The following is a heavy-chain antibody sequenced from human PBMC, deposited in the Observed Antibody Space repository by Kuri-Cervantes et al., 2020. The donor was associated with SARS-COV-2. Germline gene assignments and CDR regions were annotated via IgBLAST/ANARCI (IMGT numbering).Heavy chain of an antibody. Sequence: GSLRLSCTVSGGSISSSSYYWGWIRQPPGKGLEWIGSIYYSGSTYYNPSLKSRVTISVDTSKNQFSLKLSSVTAADTAVYYCARSSGSYLYYGMDVWGQGTTVTVSS. J-gene: IGHJ6*02. CDR1: GGSISSSSYY. CDR2: IYYSGST. D-gene: IGHD1-26*01. CDR3: ARSSGSYLYYGMDV. V-gene: IGHV4-39*01.